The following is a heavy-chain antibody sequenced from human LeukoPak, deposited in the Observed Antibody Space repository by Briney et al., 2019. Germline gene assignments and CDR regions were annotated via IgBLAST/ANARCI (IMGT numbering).Heavy chain of an antibody. J-gene: IGHJ4*02. CDR2: VTGTGGR. D-gene: IGHD5-18*01. V-gene: IGHV3-23*01. CDR3: ARDLQLWTTRDTRGGAQVGY. Sequence: PGGSLRLSCAVSGLTLTNHGVSWVRQAPGKGLEWVSIVTGTGGRYYGDSVKGRFILSRDNSKNTVYMQMSSLRAEDTAVYYCARDLQLWTTRDTRGGAQVGYWGQGTLVTVSS. CDR1: GLTLTNHG.